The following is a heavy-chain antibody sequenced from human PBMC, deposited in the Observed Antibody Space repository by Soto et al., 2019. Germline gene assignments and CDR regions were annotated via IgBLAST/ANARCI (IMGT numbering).Heavy chain of an antibody. J-gene: IGHJ4*02. CDR1: GDSVSSNNAA. V-gene: IGHV6-1*01. CDR2: ILYRSTWSN. Sequence: QVHLQQSGPGLVKPSQTLSLTCDISGDSVSSNNAAWNWIRQSPSRGLEWLGGILYRSTWSNDYAVSVKSRITITPDTSKNQFSLQLNSVTPEDTAVYYCARETTTVRGIINHFDYWGQGTLVTVSS. CDR3: ARETTTVRGIINHFDY. D-gene: IGHD3-10*01.